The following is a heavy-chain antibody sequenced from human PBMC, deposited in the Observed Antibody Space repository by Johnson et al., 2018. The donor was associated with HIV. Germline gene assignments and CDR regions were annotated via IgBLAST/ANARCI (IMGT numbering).Heavy chain of an antibody. CDR3: ARDSLDGEYAFDI. CDR1: GLNVSGHY. CDR2: IYSGGLT. Sequence: VQLVESGGGLAQPGGSLRLSCAASGLNVSGHYMSWVRQSPGKGLEWVSVIYSGGLTYYADSVKGRFTISRDNSKNTLYLQMNRLRAEDTAVYFCARDSLDGEYAFDIWGQGTMLTVSS. D-gene: IGHD2-21*01. J-gene: IGHJ3*02. V-gene: IGHV3-66*01.